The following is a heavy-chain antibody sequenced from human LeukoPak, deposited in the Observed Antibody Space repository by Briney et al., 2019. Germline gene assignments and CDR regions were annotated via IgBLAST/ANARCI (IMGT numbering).Heavy chain of an antibody. D-gene: IGHD4-11*01. V-gene: IGHV4-34*01. CDR2: INHSGST. Sequence: SETLSLTCAVYGGSFSGYYWSWIRQPPGKGLEWIGEINHSGSTNYNPSLKSRVTISVDTSKNQFSLKLSSVTAADTAVYYCARGRNDYGNYRFGYWGQGTLGTVSS. CDR3: ARGRNDYGNYRFGY. CDR1: GGSFSGYY. J-gene: IGHJ4*02.